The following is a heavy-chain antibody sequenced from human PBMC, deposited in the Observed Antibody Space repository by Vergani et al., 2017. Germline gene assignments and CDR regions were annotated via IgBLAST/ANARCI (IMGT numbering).Heavy chain of an antibody. J-gene: IGHJ4*02. CDR1: GGSISSYY. V-gene: IGHV4-59*01. CDR2: IHYSGST. D-gene: IGHD5-18*01. Sequence: QVQLQESGPGLVKPSETLSLTCTVSGGSISSYYWSWIRQPPGKGLEWIGYIHYSGSTNYNPSLKSRVTISVDTSKNQFSLKRRSVTAADTAVYYCARAGGPPLRGYSYGWIDYGGEGSLVTVSS. CDR3: ARAGGPPLRGYSYGWIDY.